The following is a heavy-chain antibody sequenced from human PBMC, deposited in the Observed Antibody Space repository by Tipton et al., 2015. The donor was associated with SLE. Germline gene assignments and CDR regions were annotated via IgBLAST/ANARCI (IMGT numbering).Heavy chain of an antibody. D-gene: IGHD6-19*01. V-gene: IGHV4-34*01. J-gene: IGHJ4*02. CDR1: GGSFSGYY. Sequence: TLSLTCAVYGGSFSGYYWSWIRQPPGKGLEWIGEINHSGSTNYNPPLKSRVTISVDTSKNQFSLKLSSVTAADTAVYYCARGTVAHDYWGQGTLVTVSA. CDR3: ARGTVAHDY. CDR2: INHSGST.